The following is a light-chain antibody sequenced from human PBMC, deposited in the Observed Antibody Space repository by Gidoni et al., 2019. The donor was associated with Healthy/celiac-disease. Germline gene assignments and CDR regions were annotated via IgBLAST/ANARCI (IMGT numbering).Light chain of an antibody. Sequence: DLQMTQSPSTLSASVGDRVTIPCRARQRSGGWLAWYQQKPGEAPKLLISDAYTMENGVPSRFSGSGSGTDFSLTISDLQPDDFATYYCKQYGSFPWTFGQGTKVEIK. V-gene: IGKV1-5*01. CDR1: QRSGGW. CDR2: DAY. CDR3: KQYGSFPWT. J-gene: IGKJ1*01.